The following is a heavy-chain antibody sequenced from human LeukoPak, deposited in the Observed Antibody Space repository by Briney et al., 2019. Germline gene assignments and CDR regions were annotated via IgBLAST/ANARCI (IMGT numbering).Heavy chain of an antibody. D-gene: IGHD6-13*01. CDR2: IYYSGST. CDR3: ARGPGGYSSSWYNFDY. V-gene: IGHV4-59*01. CDR1: GGSISPYY. J-gene: IGHJ4*02. Sequence: SETLSLTCTVSGGSISPYYWSWIRQPPGKGLEWVGYIYYSGSTNYNPSLKSRVTISIDTSKNQFSLNLSSVTAADTAVYYCARGPGGYSSSWYNFDYWGQGTLVTVSS.